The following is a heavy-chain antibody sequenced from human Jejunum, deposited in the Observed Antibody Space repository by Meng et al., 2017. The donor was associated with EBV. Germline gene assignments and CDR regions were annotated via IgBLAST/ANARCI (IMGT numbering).Heavy chain of an antibody. CDR2: IDHTGTT. Sequence: QVQLQESGPGLVQPSATLSLTCTVSGGSINNKNWWHWVRQAPGKGLEWIGEIDHTGTTHYNPSLKSRVTISLGTSMNQFSLELTSPTPADTAVYYCARDSQYLARGYFDYWGQGALVTVSS. J-gene: IGHJ4*02. D-gene: IGHD2/OR15-2a*01. CDR3: ARDSQYLARGYFDY. V-gene: IGHV4-4*02. CDR1: GGSINNKNW.